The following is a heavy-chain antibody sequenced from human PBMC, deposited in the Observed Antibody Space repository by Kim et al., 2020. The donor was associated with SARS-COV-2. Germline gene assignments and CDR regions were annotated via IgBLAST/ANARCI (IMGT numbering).Heavy chain of an antibody. CDR3: AKYCSAATCFYYYGMDV. Sequence: VKGRFTISRDNSKNAVCLQMGSLRAEDTAVYYCAKYCSAATCFYYYGMDVWGQGTTVTVSS. J-gene: IGHJ6*02. D-gene: IGHD2-15*01. V-gene: IGHV3-23*01.